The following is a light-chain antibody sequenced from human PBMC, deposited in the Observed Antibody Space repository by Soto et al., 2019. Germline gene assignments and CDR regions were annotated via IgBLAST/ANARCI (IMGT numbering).Light chain of an antibody. V-gene: IGKV3-11*01. CDR1: QSLSSS. Sequence: PGERATLSCRASQSLSSSLAWYXQXLXXXPXXLIYDTSTRATGIPARFSGSGSGTDFTLTISSLEPEDSAVYYCHQRSNWWTFGQGTRLEI. CDR2: DTS. CDR3: HQRSNWWT. J-gene: IGKJ5*01.